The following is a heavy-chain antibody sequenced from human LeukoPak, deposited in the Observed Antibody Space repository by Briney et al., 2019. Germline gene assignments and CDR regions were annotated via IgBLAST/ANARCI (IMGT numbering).Heavy chain of an antibody. CDR1: GFTFSSYG. D-gene: IGHD6-13*01. Sequence: GGSLRLSCAASGFTFSSYGMHWVRQDPGKGLEWVAVISYDGSNKYYADSVKGRFTISRDNSKNTLYLQMNSLRAEDTAVYYCAKDATFSSSWYNYYYYYGMDVWGQGTTVTVSS. V-gene: IGHV3-30*18. CDR3: AKDATFSSSWYNYYYYYGMDV. J-gene: IGHJ6*02. CDR2: ISYDGSNK.